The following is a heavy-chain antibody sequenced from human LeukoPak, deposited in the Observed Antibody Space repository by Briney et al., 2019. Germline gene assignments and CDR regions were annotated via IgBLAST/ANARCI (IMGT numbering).Heavy chain of an antibody. CDR3: ASTHRIAVAGTFDY. V-gene: IGHV4-39*07. CDR2: IYYSGST. J-gene: IGHJ4*02. CDR1: GGSISSNDYY. Sequence: SETLSLTCTVSGGSISSNDYYWGWIRQPPGKGLEWIGSIYYSGSTYYNPSLKSRVTISVDTSKNQFSLKLSSVTAADTAVYYCASTHRIAVAGTFDYWGQGTLVTVSS. D-gene: IGHD6-19*01.